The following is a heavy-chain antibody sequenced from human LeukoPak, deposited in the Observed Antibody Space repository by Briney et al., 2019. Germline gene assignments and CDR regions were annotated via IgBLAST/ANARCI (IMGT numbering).Heavy chain of an antibody. V-gene: IGHV3-21*01. Sequence: GGSLRLSCAASGFTFSSYSMNWVRQAPGKGLEWVSSISSSSSYIYYADSVKGRFTISRDNAKNSLYLQMNSLRAEGTAVYYCARDSLVVVPAAIQGYYYYGMDVWGQGTTVTVSS. D-gene: IGHD2-2*02. CDR3: ARDSLVVVPAAIQGYYYYGMDV. J-gene: IGHJ6*02. CDR1: GFTFSSYS. CDR2: ISSSSSYI.